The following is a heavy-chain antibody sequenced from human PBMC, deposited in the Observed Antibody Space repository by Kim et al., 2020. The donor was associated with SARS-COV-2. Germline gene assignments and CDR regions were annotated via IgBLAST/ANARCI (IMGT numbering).Heavy chain of an antibody. Sequence: SETLSLTCTVSGGSLSGYYWNWLRQPPGKGLEWIGYVHYNGDINYNHSLKSRLTISIDTSKSQFSLRLNSATAADTALYYCARSRSGTWSYYFDYWGQGTLVTVSS. D-gene: IGHD6-13*01. V-gene: IGHV4-59*01. CDR3: ARSRSGTWSYYFDY. CDR1: GGSLSGYY. J-gene: IGHJ4*02. CDR2: VHYNGDI.